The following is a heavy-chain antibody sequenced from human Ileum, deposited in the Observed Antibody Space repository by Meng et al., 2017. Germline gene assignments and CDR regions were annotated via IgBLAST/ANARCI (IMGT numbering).Heavy chain of an antibody. CDR2: IDHSGGT. CDR3: ARRVGATPYAYNWLDP. D-gene: IGHD1-26*01. J-gene: IGHJ5*02. V-gene: IGHV4-34*01. CDR1: GASFSVSY. Sequence: SGADHLNPSVALSLPGVFCGASFSVSYCTWLRQPPRKGLERIGEIDHSGGTNYNPSLNNRVTISVDTSNNRFSLKLSSVKAADTALYFCARRVGATPYAYNWLDPWGQGTLVTVSS.